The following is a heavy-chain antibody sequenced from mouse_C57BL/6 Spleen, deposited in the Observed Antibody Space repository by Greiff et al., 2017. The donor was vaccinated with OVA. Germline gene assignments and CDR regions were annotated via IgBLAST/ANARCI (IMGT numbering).Heavy chain of an antibody. CDR3: ARSDSNYYYWYFDV. CDR2: INPSSGYT. J-gene: IGHJ1*03. V-gene: IGHV1-4*01. CDR1: GYTFTSYT. Sequence: QVQLKESGAELARPGASVKMSCKASGYTFTSYTMPWVKQRPGQGLEWIGYINPSSGYTKYNQKFKDKATLTADKSSSTAYMQLSSLTSEDSAVYYCARSDSNYYYWYFDVWGTGTTVTVSS. D-gene: IGHD2-5*01.